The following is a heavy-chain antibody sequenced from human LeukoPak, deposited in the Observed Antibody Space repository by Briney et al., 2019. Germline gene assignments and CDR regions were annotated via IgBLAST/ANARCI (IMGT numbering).Heavy chain of an antibody. CDR3: AKGTMVRGVIITPFDY. CDR2: TSGSGGST. V-gene: IGHV3-23*01. J-gene: IGHJ4*02. Sequence: PGGSLRLSCAASGFTFSSYAMSWVRQAPGKGLEWVSATSGSGGSTYYADSVKGRFTISRDNSKNTLYLQMNSLRAEDTAVYYCAKGTMVRGVIITPFDYWGQGTLVTVSS. CDR1: GFTFSSYA. D-gene: IGHD3-10*01.